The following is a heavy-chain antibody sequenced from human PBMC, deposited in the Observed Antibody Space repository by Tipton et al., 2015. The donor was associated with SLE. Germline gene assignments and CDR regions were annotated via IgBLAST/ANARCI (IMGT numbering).Heavy chain of an antibody. Sequence: SLRLSCAASGFTFSSYSMNWVRQAPGKGLEWVSSISSSSSYIYYADSVKGRFTISRDNAKNSLYLQMNSLRAEDTAVYYCARGLTSSNALFYFDYWGQGTLVTVSS. CDR2: ISSSSSYI. CDR1: GFTFSSYS. D-gene: IGHD4-11*01. CDR3: ARGLTSSNALFYFDY. V-gene: IGHV3-21*01. J-gene: IGHJ4*02.